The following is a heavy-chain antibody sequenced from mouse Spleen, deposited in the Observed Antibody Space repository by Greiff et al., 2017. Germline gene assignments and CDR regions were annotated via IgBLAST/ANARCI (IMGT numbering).Heavy chain of an antibody. V-gene: IGHV1-15*01. CDR1: GYTFTDYE. Sequence: VKLVESGAELVRPGASVTLSCKASGYTFTDYEMHWVKQTPVHGLEWIGAIDPETGGTAYNQKFKGKAILTADKSSSTAYMELRSLTSEDSAVYYCTRYNTDAMDYWGQGTSVTVSS. D-gene: IGHD1-3*01. CDR3: TRYNTDAMDY. J-gene: IGHJ4*01. CDR2: IDPETGGT.